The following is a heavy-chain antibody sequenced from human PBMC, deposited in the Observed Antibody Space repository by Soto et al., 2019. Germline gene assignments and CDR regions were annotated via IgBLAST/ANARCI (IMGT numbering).Heavy chain of an antibody. Sequence: SETLSLTCAVPGGSISSGGYSWSWIRHPPGKGLEWIGYIYHSGSTYYNPSLKSRVTISVDRSKNQFSLKLSSVTAADTAVYYCARGTYYYDSSGYYYYDAFDIWGQGTMVTVSS. J-gene: IGHJ3*02. V-gene: IGHV4-30-2*01. D-gene: IGHD3-22*01. CDR3: ARGTYYYDSSGYYYYDAFDI. CDR2: IYHSGST. CDR1: GGSISSGGYS.